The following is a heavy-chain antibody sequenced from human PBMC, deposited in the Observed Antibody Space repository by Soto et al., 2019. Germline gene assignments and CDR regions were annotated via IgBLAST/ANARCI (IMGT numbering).Heavy chain of an antibody. D-gene: IGHD3-10*01. CDR2: IYYSGST. CDR1: GGTISSGDYY. CDR3: ARIPWFGRGRCMDV. Sequence: PSETLSLTCTVSGGTISSGDYYWSWIRQPPGKGLEWIGYIYYSGSTYYNQSLKSRVTISVDTSKNQFSLKPSSVTAAYTAMYYCARIPWFGRGRCMDVWGQGTTVTVSS. V-gene: IGHV4-30-4*01. J-gene: IGHJ6*02.